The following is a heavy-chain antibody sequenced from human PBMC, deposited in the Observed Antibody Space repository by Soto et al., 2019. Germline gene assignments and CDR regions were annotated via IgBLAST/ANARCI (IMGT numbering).Heavy chain of an antibody. V-gene: IGHV4-30-4*08. J-gene: IGHJ4*02. CDR1: GGSISSGGYY. D-gene: IGHD5-18*01. Sequence: TPSLTCTLSGGSISSGGYYWNWIRQHPGKGLEWIGYIYYSGSTYYNPSLKSRVTISVDTSKNQFSLNLSFVTAADTAVYYCATMGTPATGLYYFDYWGQGTLVTVSS. CDR3: ATMGTPATGLYYFDY. CDR2: IYYSGST.